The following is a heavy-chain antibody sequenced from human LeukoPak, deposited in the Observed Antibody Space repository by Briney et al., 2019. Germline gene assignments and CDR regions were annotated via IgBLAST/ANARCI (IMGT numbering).Heavy chain of an antibody. D-gene: IGHD6-19*01. Sequence: SETLSLTCTVSGGSVSSGSYYWSWIRQPPGKGLEWIGYIYYSGSTSYNPSPKSRVTISVDTSKNQFSLKLSSVTAADTAVYYCARGAVAGRPIDYWGQGTLVTVSS. CDR1: GGSVSSGSYY. J-gene: IGHJ4*02. V-gene: IGHV4-61*01. CDR2: IYYSGST. CDR3: ARGAVAGRPIDY.